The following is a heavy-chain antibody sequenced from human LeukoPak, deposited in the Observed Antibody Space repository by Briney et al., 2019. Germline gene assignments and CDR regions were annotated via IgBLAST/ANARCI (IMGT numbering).Heavy chain of an antibody. V-gene: IGHV3-73*01. CDR2: IRSKANSYAT. D-gene: IGHD2-2*01. J-gene: IGHJ5*02. CDR3: TRPGYCSSTSCYNWFDP. Sequence: GSLRLSCAASGFTFSGSAMHWVRQASGKGLEWVGRIRSKANSYATAYAASVKGRFTISRDDSKNAAYLQMNSLKTEDTAVYYCTRPGYCSSTSCYNWFDPWGQGTLVTVSS. CDR1: GFTFSGSA.